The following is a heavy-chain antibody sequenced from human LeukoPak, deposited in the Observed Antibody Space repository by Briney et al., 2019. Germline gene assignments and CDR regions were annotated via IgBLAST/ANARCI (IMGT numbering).Heavy chain of an antibody. CDR2: VFYSGNT. J-gene: IGHJ3*01. V-gene: IGHV4-59*13. CDR1: GGFISSFY. D-gene: IGHD3-16*01. CDR3: AIGLPRRDAFDV. Sequence: PSETPSLTCTVCGGFISSFYWNWIRQPPGKGLEWVGYVFYSGNTNYNPSLGSRVTISEDTSKNQFSLNLNSLTAADTAVYYCAIGLPRRDAFDVWGQGTVVTVSS.